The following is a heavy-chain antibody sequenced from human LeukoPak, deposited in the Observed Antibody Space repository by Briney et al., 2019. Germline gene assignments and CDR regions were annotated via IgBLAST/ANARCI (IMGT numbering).Heavy chain of an antibody. CDR3: ARDFPPTHYYDSLYYFDY. D-gene: IGHD3-22*01. CDR1: GGSISSSSYY. V-gene: IGHV3-23*01. CDR2: ISGSGGST. Sequence: PSETLSLTCTVSGGSISSSSYYWGWVRQTPGKGPEWISAISGSGGSTYYADSVKGRFTISRDNSKNTLYLQMNSLRAEDTAVYYCARDFPPTHYYDSLYYFDYWGQGTLVTVSS. J-gene: IGHJ4*02.